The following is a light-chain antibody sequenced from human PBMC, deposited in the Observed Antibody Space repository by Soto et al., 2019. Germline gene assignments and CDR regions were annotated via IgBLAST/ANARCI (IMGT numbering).Light chain of an antibody. CDR2: DAS. J-gene: IGKJ1*01. V-gene: IGKV3-11*01. CDR1: QSVTSN. CDR3: QQSSSGWT. Sequence: MVMTQSPATLSVSPGKRATLSCRASQSVTSNLAWYQQKPGQAPRLLISDASNRATGIPARFSGSGSGTDFTLTISSLEPEDFAVYFCQQSSSGWTFGRGTKVDI.